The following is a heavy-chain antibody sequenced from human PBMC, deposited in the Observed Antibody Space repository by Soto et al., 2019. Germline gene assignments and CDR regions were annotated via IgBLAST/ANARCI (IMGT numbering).Heavy chain of an antibody. CDR1: GGSSSSCGYS. V-gene: IGHV4-30-2*01. D-gene: IGHD2-2*01. CDR3: ARAYAHKPFV. Sequence: SETLSLTCAVAGGSSSSCGYSWSWIRQPPGKGLEWIGYIYHSGSTYYNPSLNSRVTISLHRSKNQFSLELSSVTAAHPPVHYCARAYAHKPFVWGEGTLVT. CDR2: IYHSGST. J-gene: IGHJ4*02.